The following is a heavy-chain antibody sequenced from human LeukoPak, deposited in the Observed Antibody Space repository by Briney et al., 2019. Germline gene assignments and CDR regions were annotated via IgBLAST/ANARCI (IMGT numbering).Heavy chain of an antibody. CDR2: IIPIFGTA. D-gene: IGHD4-17*01. CDR3: ASQSGDYGDYVWFDP. V-gene: IGHV1-69*05. J-gene: IGHJ5*02. CDR1: GGTFSSYA. Sequence: SVKVSCKASGGTFSSYAISWVRQAPGQGLEWMGRIIPIFGTANYAQKFQGRVTITTDESTSTAYMELSSLRSEDTAVCYCASQSGDYGDYVWFDPWGQGTLVTVSS.